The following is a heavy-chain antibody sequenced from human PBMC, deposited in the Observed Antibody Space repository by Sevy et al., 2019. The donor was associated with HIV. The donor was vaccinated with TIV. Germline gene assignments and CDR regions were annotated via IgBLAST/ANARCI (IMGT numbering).Heavy chain of an antibody. D-gene: IGHD2-8*02. CDR1: GFTFTYAW. Sequence: GESLKISCAASGFTFTYAWMTWVRQAPGKGLEWLGRIKSRADGGTIDYAASVKGRFRISRDDSKNTLYLQMNSLNTEDTGVYYCSTDPIIVLLVTDGMDVWGQGTSVTVSS. CDR3: STDPIIVLLVTDGMDV. J-gene: IGHJ6*02. CDR2: IKSRADGGTI. V-gene: IGHV3-15*01.